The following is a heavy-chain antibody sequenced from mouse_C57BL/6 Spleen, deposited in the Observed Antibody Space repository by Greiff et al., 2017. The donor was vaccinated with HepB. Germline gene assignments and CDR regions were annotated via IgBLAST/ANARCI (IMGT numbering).Heavy chain of an antibody. CDR3: TRDDYDDGYAMDY. CDR1: GYTFTSYW. V-gene: IGHV1-5*01. CDR2: IYPGNSDT. Sequence: VQLQQSGTVLARPGASVKMSCKTSGYTFTSYWMHWVKQRPGQGLEWIGAIYPGNSDTSYNQKFKGKAKLTAVTSASTAYMELSSLTNEDSAVYYVTRDDYDDGYAMDYWGQGTSVTVSS. J-gene: IGHJ4*01. D-gene: IGHD2-4*01.